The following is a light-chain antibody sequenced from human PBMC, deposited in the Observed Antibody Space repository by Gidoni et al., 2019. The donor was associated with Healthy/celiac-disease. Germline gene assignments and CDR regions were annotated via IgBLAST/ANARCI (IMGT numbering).Light chain of an antibody. V-gene: IGKV1-39*01. CDR3: QQSYSTPPLT. CDR2: AAS. J-gene: IGKJ4*01. Sequence: IQMPQSPSSLSASVGDRVTITCRARQSTSSYLNWYKQKPGKAPTLLIYAASSMQSGVPSRFSGSGSGTDYTRTISSLQPEDFTTYYCQQSYSTPPLTFGGGTKVEIK. CDR1: QSTSSY.